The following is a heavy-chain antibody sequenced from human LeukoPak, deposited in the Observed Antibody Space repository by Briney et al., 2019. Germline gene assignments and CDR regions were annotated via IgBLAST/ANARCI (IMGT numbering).Heavy chain of an antibody. CDR1: GYTFTGYY. J-gene: IGHJ4*02. CDR2: INPIFGTA. D-gene: IGHD3-22*01. V-gene: IGHV1-69*13. Sequence: SVKVSCKASGYTFTGYYMHWVRQAPGQGLEWMGWINPIFGTANYAQKFQGRVTITADESTSTAYMELSSLRSEDTAVYYCARRGETNYYDSSGYYSRWGQGTLVTVSS. CDR3: ARRGETNYYDSSGYYSR.